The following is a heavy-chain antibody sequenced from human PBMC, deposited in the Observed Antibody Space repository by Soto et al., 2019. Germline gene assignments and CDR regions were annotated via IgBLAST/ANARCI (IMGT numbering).Heavy chain of an antibody. D-gene: IGHD2-2*01. Sequence: GGSLRLSCAASGFTFSSYGMHSVRQTPDKGLEWVAVISHDGNQKYYADFAKGRFTISRDNARNTLHLQMNSLRPEDTAFFYCVEATLPTAIKFGVDSWGQGTRVTVSS. CDR2: ISHDGNQK. CDR1: GFTFSSYG. J-gene: IGHJ5*01. CDR3: VEATLPTAIKFGVDS. V-gene: IGHV3-30*03.